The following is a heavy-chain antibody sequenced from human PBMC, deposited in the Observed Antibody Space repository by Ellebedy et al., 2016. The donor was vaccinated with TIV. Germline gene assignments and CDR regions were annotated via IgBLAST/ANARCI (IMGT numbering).Heavy chain of an antibody. CDR2: ISSDSNYI. V-gene: IGHV3-21*01. Sequence: GGSLRLXXAASGFTFSSYSMNWVRQAPGKGLEWVSSISSDSNYIYYADSVKGRFTISRDNAKNSLYLQMNSLRAEDTAVYSCARDRARVSDYWGQGTLVTVSS. CDR3: ARDRARVSDY. CDR1: GFTFSSYS. J-gene: IGHJ4*02.